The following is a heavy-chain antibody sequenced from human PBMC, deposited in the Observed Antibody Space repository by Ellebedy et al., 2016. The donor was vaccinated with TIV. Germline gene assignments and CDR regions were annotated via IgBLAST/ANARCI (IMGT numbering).Heavy chain of an antibody. D-gene: IGHD5-12*01. CDR1: GGSITTYF. CDR2: VYYTGTT. V-gene: IGHV4-59*12. CDR3: AREGVVATMCIDH. Sequence: MPSETLSLTCNVSGGSITTYFWSWIRQPPGKGLEWIGYVYYTGTTDYNPSLSSRVTMSLDTSKNQFSLNLRSVTAADTAVYYCAREGVVATMCIDHWGQGTLVTVSS. J-gene: IGHJ4*02.